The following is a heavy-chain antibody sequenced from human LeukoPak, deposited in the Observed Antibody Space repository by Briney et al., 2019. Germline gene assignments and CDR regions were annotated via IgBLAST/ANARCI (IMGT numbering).Heavy chain of an antibody. Sequence: PSETLSLTCTVSGGSIRSYYWSWIRQPPGKGLEWIGYIYYSGSTNYNPSLKSRVTISVDTSKNQFSLKLSSVTAADTAVYYCARHVKEFGDQSGMAWGQGTLVTVSS. CDR2: IYYSGST. V-gene: IGHV4-59*08. J-gene: IGHJ5*02. CDR3: ARHVKEFGDQSGMA. CDR1: GGSIRSYY. D-gene: IGHD4-17*01.